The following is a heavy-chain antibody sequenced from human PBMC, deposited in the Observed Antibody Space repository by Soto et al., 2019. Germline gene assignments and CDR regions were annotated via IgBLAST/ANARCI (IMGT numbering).Heavy chain of an antibody. CDR3: ARQGSQYGSGNYLH. V-gene: IGHV1-8*01. CDR2: MNPNTGET. D-gene: IGHD3-10*01. J-gene: IGHJ4*02. CDR1: GYTITSYN. Sequence: GASVKVSCKASGYTITSYNINWVRQAPGQGLEWMGWMNPNTGETGSTEKFEGRVSMTRDISEATAYMELSSLTSDDTGVYYCARQGSQYGSGNYLHWGQGTLVTVSS.